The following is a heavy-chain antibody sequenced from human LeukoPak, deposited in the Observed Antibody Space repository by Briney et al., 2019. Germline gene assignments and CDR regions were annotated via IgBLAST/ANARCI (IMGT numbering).Heavy chain of an antibody. D-gene: IGHD2-21*02. CDR3: AVAYCGGDCYYYYAMDV. CDR2: INPSGGST. J-gene: IGHJ6*02. Sequence: ASVKVSCKTSGYTFTSYYLHWVRQAPGQGLEWMGIINPSGGSTTYPQKFQGRVTMTRDPSTSTVYMELSSLRSEDTAVYCCAVAYCGGDCYYYYAMDVWGQGTTVIVSS. V-gene: IGHV1-46*03. CDR1: GYTFTSYY.